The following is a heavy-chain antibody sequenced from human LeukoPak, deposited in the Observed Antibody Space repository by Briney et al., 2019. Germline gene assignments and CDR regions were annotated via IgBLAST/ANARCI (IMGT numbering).Heavy chain of an antibody. D-gene: IGHD6-19*01. CDR3: ARRGYSSGWYRWFDP. V-gene: IGHV4-59*12. CDR1: GGSISSYY. CDR2: IYYSGST. J-gene: IGHJ5*02. Sequence: SETLSLTCTVSGGSISSYYWSWIRQPPGKGLEWIGYIYYSGSTNYNPSFKSRVTISVDTSKNQFSLKLSSVTAADTAVYYCARRGYSSGWYRWFDPWGQGTLVTVSS.